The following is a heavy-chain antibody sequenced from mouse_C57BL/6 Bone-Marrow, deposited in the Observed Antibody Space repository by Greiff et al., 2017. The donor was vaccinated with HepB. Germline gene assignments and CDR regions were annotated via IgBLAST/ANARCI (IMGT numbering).Heavy chain of an antibody. V-gene: IGHV1-50*01. CDR2: IDPSDSYT. Sequence: QVQLQQPGAELVKPGASVKLSCKASGYTFTSYWMQWVKQRPGQGLEWIGEIDPSDSYTNYNEKFKGKATLTVDTSSSTAYMQLSSLTSEDSAVYYCASYYGRSYYFDYWGQGTTLTVSS. D-gene: IGHD1-1*01. CDR1: GYTFTSYW. CDR3: ASYYGRSYYFDY. J-gene: IGHJ2*01.